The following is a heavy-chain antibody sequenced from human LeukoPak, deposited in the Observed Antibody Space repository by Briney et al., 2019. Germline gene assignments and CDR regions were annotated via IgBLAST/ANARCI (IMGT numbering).Heavy chain of an antibody. CDR3: ARESGYDILTGSYSYYYMDV. CDR1: GGSISSYY. Sequence: SETLSLTCTVSGGSISSYYWSWIRQPPGKGLEWIGYIYYSGSTNYNPSLKSRVTMSVDTSKNQFSLKLSSVTAADTAVYYCARESGYDILTGSYSYYYMDVWGKGTTVTIFS. D-gene: IGHD3-9*01. V-gene: IGHV4-59*12. CDR2: IYYSGST. J-gene: IGHJ6*03.